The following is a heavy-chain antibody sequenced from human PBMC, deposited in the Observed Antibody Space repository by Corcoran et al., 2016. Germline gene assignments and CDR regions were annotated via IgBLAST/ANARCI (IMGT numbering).Heavy chain of an antibody. J-gene: IGHJ4*02. CDR2: ISSSSSYI. CDR3: ARELGGANLPDY. Sequence: EVQLVESGGGLVKPGGSLRLSCAASGFTFSSYSMNWVRQAPGKGLEWVSSISSSSSYIYYADSVKGRFTISRDNAKNSLYLQMNSLRAEDTAVYYCARELGGANLPDYWGQGTLVTVSS. V-gene: IGHV3-21*01. D-gene: IGHD1-26*01. CDR1: GFTFSSYS.